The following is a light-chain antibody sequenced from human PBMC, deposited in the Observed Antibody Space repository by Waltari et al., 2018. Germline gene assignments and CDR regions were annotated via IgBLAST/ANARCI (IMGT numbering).Light chain of an antibody. CDR3: QAWDTISAG. CDR2: QDT. CDR1: QLGNKY. J-gene: IGLJ2*01. Sequence: SYELPQPPSVSVSPGQTASITCSGDQLGNKYVSWYQPKPGQSPVLIIYQDTKRPSGSPERLSGSNSGNTATLTISGTQVMDEGDYYCQAWDTISAGLGGGTKLTVL. V-gene: IGLV3-1*01.